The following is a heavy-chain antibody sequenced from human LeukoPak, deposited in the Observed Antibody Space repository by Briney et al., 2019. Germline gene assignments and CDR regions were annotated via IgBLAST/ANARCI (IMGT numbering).Heavy chain of an antibody. CDR1: GFTFSSYA. Sequence: GGSLRLSCAASGFTFSSYAMSWVRQAPGKGLEWVSAISGSGGSTYYADSVKGRFTISRDNSKNTLYLQMNSLRAEDTAVYYCAKDLEFRAVAGTGGDYWGQGTLVTVSS. V-gene: IGHV3-23*01. CDR3: AKDLEFRAVAGTGGDY. CDR2: ISGSGGST. D-gene: IGHD6-19*01. J-gene: IGHJ4*02.